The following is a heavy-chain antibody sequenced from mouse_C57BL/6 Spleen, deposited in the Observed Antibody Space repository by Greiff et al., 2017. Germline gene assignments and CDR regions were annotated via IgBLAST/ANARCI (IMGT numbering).Heavy chain of an antibody. CDR2: IYPSDSET. Sequence: QVHVKQPGAELVRPGSSVKLSCKASGYTFTSYWMHWVKQRPIQGLEWIGNIYPSDSETHYNQKFKDKATLTVDKSSSPAYMQLSSLTSEDSAVYYCARGDGYYWGYFDYWGQGTTLTVSS. J-gene: IGHJ2*01. CDR1: GYTFTSYW. CDR3: ARGDGYYWGYFDY. D-gene: IGHD2-3*01. V-gene: IGHV1-52*01.